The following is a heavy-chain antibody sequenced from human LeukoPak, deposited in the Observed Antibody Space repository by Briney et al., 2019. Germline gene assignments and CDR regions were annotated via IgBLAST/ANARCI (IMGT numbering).Heavy chain of an antibody. Sequence: ASVKVSCKASGYTFTGYYMHWVRQAPGQGLEWMGWINPNSGGTNYAQEFQGRVTMTRDTSISTAYMELSRLRSDDTAVYYCARPDYGGPPGTRAFDIWGQGTMVTVSS. V-gene: IGHV1-2*02. J-gene: IGHJ3*02. D-gene: IGHD4-23*01. CDR2: INPNSGGT. CDR1: GYTFTGYY. CDR3: ARPDYGGPPGTRAFDI.